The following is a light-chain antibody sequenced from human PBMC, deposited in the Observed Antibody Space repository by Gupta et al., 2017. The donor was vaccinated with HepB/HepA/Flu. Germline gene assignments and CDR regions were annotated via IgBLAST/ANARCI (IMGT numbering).Light chain of an antibody. Sequence: QSALTQPRSVSGSPGQSVTISCTGTSSDVGGYNCVSWYQQHPGKAPKLMIYDVSKRPSGVPDRFSGSKSGNTASLTISGLQAEDEADYYCCSYAGSSFYVFGTGTKVTVL. CDR1: SSDVGGYNC. CDR3: CSYAGSSFYV. V-gene: IGLV2-11*01. CDR2: DVS. J-gene: IGLJ1*01.